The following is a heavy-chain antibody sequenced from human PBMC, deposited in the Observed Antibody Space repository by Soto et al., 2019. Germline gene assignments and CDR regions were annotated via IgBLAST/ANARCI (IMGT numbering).Heavy chain of an antibody. CDR2: INPVIGKA. J-gene: IGHJ6*03. CDR1: GYTLTSYD. D-gene: IGHD4-4*01. Sequence: ASVKVSCKTSGYTLTSYDINWVRQATGQGLEWMGRINPVIGKAGYAQKFQGRVTITADTSMSTAYMELSSLRSEDTAVYYCARSLYSNVLDYYYMDVWGKGTTVTVSS. CDR3: ARSLYSNVLDYYYMDV. V-gene: IGHV1-8*01.